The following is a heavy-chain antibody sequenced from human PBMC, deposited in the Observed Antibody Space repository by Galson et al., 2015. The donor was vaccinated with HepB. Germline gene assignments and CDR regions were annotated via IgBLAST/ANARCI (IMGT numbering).Heavy chain of an antibody. CDR3: ARDGFGYYDSSGYYGFDY. D-gene: IGHD3-22*01. J-gene: IGHJ4*02. CDR1: GFTFSDYY. Sequence: SLRLSCAASGFTFSDYYMNWIRQAPGKGLEWVAVIWYDGSNKYYADSVKGRFTISRDNSKNTLYLQMNSLRAEDTAVYYCARDGFGYYDSSGYYGFDYWGQGTLVTVSS. CDR2: IWYDGSNK. V-gene: IGHV3-33*08.